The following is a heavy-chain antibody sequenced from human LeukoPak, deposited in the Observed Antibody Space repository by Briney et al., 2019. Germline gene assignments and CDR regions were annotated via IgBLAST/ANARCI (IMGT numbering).Heavy chain of an antibody. CDR2: IYYSGST. CDR1: GVSISSYY. J-gene: IGHJ3*02. D-gene: IGHD3-3*01. V-gene: IGHV4-59*08. CDR3: ARKGVVNADAFDI. Sequence: SETLSLTCTVSGVSISSYYWSWIRQPPGKGLEWIGYIYYSGSTNYNPSLKSRVTISVDTSKNQFSLKLSSVTAADTAVYYCARKGVVNADAFDIWGQGTMVTVSS.